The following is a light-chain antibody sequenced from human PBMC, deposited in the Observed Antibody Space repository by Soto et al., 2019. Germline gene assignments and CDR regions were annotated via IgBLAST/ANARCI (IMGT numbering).Light chain of an antibody. CDR2: AAS. V-gene: IGKV1-39*01. Sequence: DMEMTQSPSSLSASVGDRVTITCRASQSISNYLNWYQHKPGKVPKLLIYAASSLQSGVPTRFSGSGSGTDFTLTINSRQPEDCATYYCQQSYGTPLTFGGGTKIEIK. J-gene: IGKJ4*01. CDR1: QSISNY. CDR3: QQSYGTPLT.